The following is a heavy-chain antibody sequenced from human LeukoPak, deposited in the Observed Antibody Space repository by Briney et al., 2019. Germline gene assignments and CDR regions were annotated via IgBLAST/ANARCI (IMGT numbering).Heavy chain of an antibody. D-gene: IGHD7-27*01. CDR1: GYTFTDYY. CDR3: AIQPWGSGNNWYFDL. Sequence: ASVKVSCKASGYTFTDYYIHWVRQAPGQGLEWMGWISPNSGGTKYAQKFQGRVTMTRDTSISTAYMELSSLRSDDTAVYYCAIQPWGSGNNWYFDLWGRGTLVTVSS. CDR2: ISPNSGGT. V-gene: IGHV1-2*02. J-gene: IGHJ2*01.